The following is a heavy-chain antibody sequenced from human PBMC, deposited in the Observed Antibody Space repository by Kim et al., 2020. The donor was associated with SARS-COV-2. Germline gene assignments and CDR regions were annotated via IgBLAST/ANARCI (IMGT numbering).Heavy chain of an antibody. D-gene: IGHD3-10*01. CDR2: INTKKGDT. CDR3: VRGTWGDVNDY. CDR1: DYSFSGSG. J-gene: IGHJ4*02. Sequence: ASVKVSCKTSDYSFSGSGFSWVRQAPGQGLEWMGWINTKKGDTNYVQKFQDRVTMTTDSSTTTAYMELRSLKSDDTAGYYCVRGTWGDVNDYWGPGTLVTVSS. V-gene: IGHV1-18*01.